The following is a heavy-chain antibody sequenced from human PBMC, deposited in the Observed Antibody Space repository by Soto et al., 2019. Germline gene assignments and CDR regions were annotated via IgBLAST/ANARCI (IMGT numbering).Heavy chain of an antibody. D-gene: IGHD3-10*01. CDR2: ISYDGSNK. J-gene: IGHJ5*02. V-gene: IGHV3-30*03. Sequence: QVQLVESGGGVVQPGRSLRLSCAASGFTFSSHGMHWVRQAPGKGLEWVAVISYDGSNKYYADSVKGRFTTSRDNSKNTLYLQMNSLRTEDTAVYYWAVTTGSGGFDPWGQGTLVTVSS. CDR3: AVTTGSGGFDP. CDR1: GFTFSSHG.